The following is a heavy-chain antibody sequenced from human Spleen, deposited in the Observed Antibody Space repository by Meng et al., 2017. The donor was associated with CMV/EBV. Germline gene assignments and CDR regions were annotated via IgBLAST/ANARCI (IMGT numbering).Heavy chain of an antibody. D-gene: IGHD2-2*01. CDR3: ARVSYCSSTSCYGHYYYGMDV. CDR1: GGSISSGGYY. Sequence: SETLSLTCTVSGGSISSGGYYWSWIRQHPGKGLEWIGYIYYSGSTYYNPSLKSRVTISVDTSKNQFSLKLSSVTAADTAVYYCARVSYCSSTSCYGHYYYGMDVWGQGTTVTVSS. V-gene: IGHV4-31*03. J-gene: IGHJ6*02. CDR2: IYYSGST.